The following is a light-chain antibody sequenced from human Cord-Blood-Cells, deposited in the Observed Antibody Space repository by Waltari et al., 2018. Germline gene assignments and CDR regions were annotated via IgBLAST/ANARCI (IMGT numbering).Light chain of an antibody. J-gene: IGLJ3*02. CDR1: RGHSSYA. V-gene: IGLV4-69*01. Sequence: LVLTQSPSASASLGASVKLTCTLSRGHSSYAIAWHQQQPEKGPRYLMKLNSDGSHSKGDGIPDRFSGSSSGAERYLTSSSLQAEDEADYYCQTWGTGIRVFGGGTKLTVL. CDR2: LNSDGSH. CDR3: QTWGTGIRV.